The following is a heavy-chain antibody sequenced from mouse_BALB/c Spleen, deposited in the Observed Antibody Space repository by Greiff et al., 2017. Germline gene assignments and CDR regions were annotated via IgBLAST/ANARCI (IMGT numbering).Heavy chain of an antibody. CDR3: ARDLNYFDY. Sequence: QVQLQQSGPELVKPGASVKLSCKASGYSFSSSWMHWVQQRPGQGLEWIGRIYPGGGATNYNGKFKGKATLTADKSTSTAYMLLSSLTSVASAVYFCARDLNYFDYWGQGTTLTVSS. CDR2: IYPGGGAT. V-gene: IGHV1-82*01. J-gene: IGHJ2*01. CDR1: GYSFSSSW.